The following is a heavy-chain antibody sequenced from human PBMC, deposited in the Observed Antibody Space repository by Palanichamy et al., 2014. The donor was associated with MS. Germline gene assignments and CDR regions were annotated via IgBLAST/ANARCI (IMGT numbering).Heavy chain of an antibody. CDR2: IQTSGNT. J-gene: IGHJ4*02. V-gene: IGHV4-61*02. Sequence: QVQLQESGPGLVKPSQTLSLTCTVSGGSISSGSYYWSWIRQPAGKGLEWIGRIQTSGNTNYNPSLKSRVTISVDASKDQFSLKLSSVTAADTAVYYCARASAMAIDYWGRGTLVTVSS. CDR1: GGSISSGSYY. D-gene: IGHD2-8*01. CDR3: ARASAMAIDY.